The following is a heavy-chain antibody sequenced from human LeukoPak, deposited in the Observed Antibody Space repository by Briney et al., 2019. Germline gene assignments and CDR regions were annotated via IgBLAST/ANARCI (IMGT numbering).Heavy chain of an antibody. CDR3: ARLSVSITRRFDL. CDR2: ITKGGATV. J-gene: IGHJ5*02. D-gene: IGHD3-3*01. V-gene: IGHV3-48*03. Sequence: PGGSLRLSCAPSGFTLINYEMNWVRLTPGKGLEWISYITKGGATVLYAESVKGRFTISRDNANSSLYLQMNSLRAEDTAVYFCARLSVSITRRFDLWGQGTLVTVSS. CDR1: GFTLINYE.